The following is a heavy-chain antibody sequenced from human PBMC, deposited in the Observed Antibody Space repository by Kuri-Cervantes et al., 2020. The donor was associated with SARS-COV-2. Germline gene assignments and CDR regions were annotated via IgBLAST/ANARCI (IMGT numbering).Heavy chain of an antibody. D-gene: IGHD2-21*01. CDR3: AKDGDPDY. V-gene: IGHV3-23*03. CDR2: IYSGGSST. Sequence: GESLKISCAASGFTLSSYGMSWVRQAPGKGLEWVSVIYSGGSSTYYADSVKGRFTISRDNSKNTLYLQMNSLRAEDTAVYYCAKDGDPDYWGQGTLVTVSS. J-gene: IGHJ4*02. CDR1: GFTLSSYG.